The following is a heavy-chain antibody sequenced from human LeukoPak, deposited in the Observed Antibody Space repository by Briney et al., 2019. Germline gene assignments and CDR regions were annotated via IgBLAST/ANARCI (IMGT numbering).Heavy chain of an antibody. D-gene: IGHD5-18*01. CDR2: ISYDGSNK. V-gene: IGHV3-30*04. Sequence: GGSLRLSCAASGFTFSSYAMHWVRQAPGKGLEWVAVISYDGSNKYYADSVKGRFTISRDNSKSTLYLQMNSLRAEDTAVYYCARDSQRGYSYSDYWGQGTLVTVSS. J-gene: IGHJ4*02. CDR3: ARDSQRGYSYSDY. CDR1: GFTFSSYA.